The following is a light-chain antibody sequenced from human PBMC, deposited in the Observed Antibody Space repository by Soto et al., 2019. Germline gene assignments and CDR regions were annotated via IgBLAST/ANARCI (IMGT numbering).Light chain of an antibody. J-gene: IGLJ2*01. CDR2: DVN. V-gene: IGLV2-11*01. CDR1: SNDVGFYNY. Sequence: QSALTQPRSVSGSPGQSVTISCTGTSNDVGFYNYVSWYQQQLGKAPKLLIYDVNKRPSGVPPRFSGSKSANTASLTISGLQAAEEADYYCNSNAGGLGLFGGGTKLTVL. CDR3: NSNAGGLGL.